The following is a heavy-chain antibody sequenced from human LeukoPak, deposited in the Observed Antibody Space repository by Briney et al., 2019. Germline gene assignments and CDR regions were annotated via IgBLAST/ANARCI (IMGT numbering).Heavy chain of an antibody. CDR3: ARDRGYYGSGSYYFYYYYYYMDV. D-gene: IGHD3-10*01. CDR1: GGTFSSYA. V-gene: IGHV1-18*01. Sequence: AASVKVSCTASGGTFSSYAISWVRQAPGQGLEWMGWISAYNGNTNYAQKLQGRVTMTTDTSTSTAYMELRSLRSDDTAVYYCARDRGYYGSGSYYFYYYYYYMDVWGKGTTVTISS. J-gene: IGHJ6*03. CDR2: ISAYNGNT.